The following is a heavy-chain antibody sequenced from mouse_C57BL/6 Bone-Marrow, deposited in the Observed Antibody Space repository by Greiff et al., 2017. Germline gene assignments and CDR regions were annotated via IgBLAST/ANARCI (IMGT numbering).Heavy chain of an antibody. CDR3: ARAHDDYDFWFAY. Sequence: QVQLQQPGAELVKPGASVKLSCKASGYTFTSYWMHWVKQRPGRGLEWIGRIDPSSGGTKYNEKFKSKATLTVDKPSSTAYMQLSSLTSEDSAVYDCARAHDDYDFWFAYWGQGTLVTVSA. CDR2: IDPSSGGT. CDR1: GYTFTSYW. J-gene: IGHJ3*01. D-gene: IGHD2-4*01. V-gene: IGHV1-72*01.